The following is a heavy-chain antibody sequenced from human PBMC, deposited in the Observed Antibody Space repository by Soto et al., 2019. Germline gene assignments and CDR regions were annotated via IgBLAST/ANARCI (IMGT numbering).Heavy chain of an antibody. J-gene: IGHJ6*02. V-gene: IGHV1-58*01. CDR3: AAGGSSPPYYYYGMDV. D-gene: IGHD6-6*01. CDR1: GFTFTSSA. CDR2: IVVGSGNT. Sequence: VSCKASGFTFTSSAVQWVRQARGQRLEWIGWIVVGSGNTNYAQKFQERVTITRDMSTSTAYMELSSLRSEDTAVYYCAAGGSSPPYYYYGMDVWGQGTTVTVSS.